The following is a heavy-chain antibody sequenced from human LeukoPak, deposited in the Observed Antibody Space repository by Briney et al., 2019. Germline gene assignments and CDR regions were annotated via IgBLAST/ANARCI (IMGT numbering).Heavy chain of an antibody. J-gene: IGHJ6*03. D-gene: IGHD6-19*01. CDR2: IICDTGSS. Sequence: GTLSFYCAASGFTIYDYSMSRLPHAPGKGLGGGSGIICDTGSSAYTYHVKGRFTISRDNAKNSLYLQMNSLRAEDTAVYYCARTQWRSYMDVWGKGTTVTVSS. CDR3: ARTQWRSYMDV. V-gene: IGHV3-20*04. CDR1: GFTIYDYS.